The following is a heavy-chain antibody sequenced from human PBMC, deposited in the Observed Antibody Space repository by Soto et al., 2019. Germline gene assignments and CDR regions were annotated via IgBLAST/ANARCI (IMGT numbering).Heavy chain of an antibody. CDR1: GSSFSTSF. J-gene: IGHJ4*02. D-gene: IGHD2-21*02. Sequence: QVQLVQSGAEVKKPGSSVKVSCQASGSSFSTSFISWVRQAPGQGLEWIGGIIPLFSSVIYAQIFQGRVTITADESTSTAYLELGSLKYDDMAVYYCARAVVTAFDSWGQGTLVTVYS. CDR2: IIPLFSSV. V-gene: IGHV1-69*01. CDR3: ARAVVTAFDS.